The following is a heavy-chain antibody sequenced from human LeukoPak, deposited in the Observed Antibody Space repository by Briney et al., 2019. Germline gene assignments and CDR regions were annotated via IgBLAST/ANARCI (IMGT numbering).Heavy chain of an antibody. D-gene: IGHD2-15*01. J-gene: IGHJ5*02. Sequence: GGSLRLSCGASGFTFSNYAMYWVRQAPGKGLEWVSVIYSGGSTYYADSVKGRFTISRDNSKNTLYLQMNSLRAEDTAVYYCARLGRSIVSDWFDPWGQGTLVTVSS. CDR1: GFTFSNYA. V-gene: IGHV3-66*04. CDR3: ARLGRSIVSDWFDP. CDR2: IYSGGST.